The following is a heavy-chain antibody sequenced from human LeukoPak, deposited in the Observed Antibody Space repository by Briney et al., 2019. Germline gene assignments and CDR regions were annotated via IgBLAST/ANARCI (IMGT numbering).Heavy chain of an antibody. V-gene: IGHV1-24*01. CDR2: FDPEDGET. J-gene: IGHJ3*02. D-gene: IGHD3-3*01. Sequence: ASVKVSCKVSGYTLTELSMHWVRQAPGKGLEWMGGFDPEDGETIYAQKFQGRVTITADESTSTAYMELSSLRSEDTAVYYCARATIFGVVMSPGGFDIWGQGTMVTVSS. CDR3: ARATIFGVVMSPGGFDI. CDR1: GYTLTELS.